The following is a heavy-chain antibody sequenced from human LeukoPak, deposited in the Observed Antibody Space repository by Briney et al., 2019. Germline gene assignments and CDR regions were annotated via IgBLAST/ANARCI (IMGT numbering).Heavy chain of an antibody. CDR2: INGDGSST. J-gene: IGHJ4*02. CDR3: AVGTKPLSYHFFDY. Sequence: GGSLRLSCAASGFTFSSYWMHWVRQTPGKGLVWVSRINGDGSSTSYADSVKGRFTLSRDNAKNKLYQQMNSLRAEDTAVYYCAVGTKPLSYHFFDYWGQGALVAVSS. CDR1: GFTFSSYW. V-gene: IGHV3-74*01. D-gene: IGHD1-7*01.